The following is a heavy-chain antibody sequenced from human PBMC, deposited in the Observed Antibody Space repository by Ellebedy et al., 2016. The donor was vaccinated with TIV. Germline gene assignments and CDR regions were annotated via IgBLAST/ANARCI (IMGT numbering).Heavy chain of an antibody. V-gene: IGHV3-7*01. CDR2: IYQDGGVQ. J-gene: IGHJ5*02. D-gene: IGHD4-17*01. Sequence: GESLKISCAASGSSFRSYWMSWVRQAPGKGLEWVANIYQDGGVQYYVDSVKGRFTISRDNADNSLFLQMNSLRAEDTAVYYCARRGSYGDYAVQINSWLDTWGRGTLVAVSS. CDR1: GSSFRSYW. CDR3: ARRGSYGDYAVQINSWLDT.